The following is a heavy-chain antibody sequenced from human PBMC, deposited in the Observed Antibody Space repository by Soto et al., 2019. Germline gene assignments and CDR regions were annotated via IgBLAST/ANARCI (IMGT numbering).Heavy chain of an antibody. CDR3: ARFGLVTFDC. D-gene: IGHD3-3*01. CDR1: GFIFNTYS. V-gene: IGHV3-21*01. Sequence: GSLRLSCAASGFIFNTYSMDWVRQAPGKGLEWVASISPSGSYMYYGDSLKGRFTVSRDNAKNSLYLQMDSLRADDTAIYYCARFGLVTFDCWGQGTLVTVSS. CDR2: ISPSGSYM. J-gene: IGHJ4*02.